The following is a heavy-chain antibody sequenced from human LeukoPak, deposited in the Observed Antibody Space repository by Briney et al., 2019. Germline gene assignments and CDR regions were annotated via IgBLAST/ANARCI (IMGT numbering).Heavy chain of an antibody. CDR1: GGTFSSYA. CDR3: ARDDMVRGVEGSGYNWFDP. Sequence: SVEVSCKASGGTFSSYAISWVRQAPGQGLEWMGGIIPIFGTANYAQKFQGRVTITADESTSTAYMELSSLRSEDTAVYYCARDDMVRGVEGSGYNWFDPWGQGTLVTVSS. J-gene: IGHJ5*02. CDR2: IIPIFGTA. V-gene: IGHV1-69*13. D-gene: IGHD3-10*01.